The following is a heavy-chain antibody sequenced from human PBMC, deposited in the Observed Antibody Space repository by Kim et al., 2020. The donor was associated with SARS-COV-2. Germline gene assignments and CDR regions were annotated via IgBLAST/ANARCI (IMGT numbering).Heavy chain of an antibody. D-gene: IGHD6-19*01. Sequence: SVKVSCKASGGTFSSYAISWVRQAPGQGLEWMGGIIPIFGTANYAQKFQGRVTITADESTSTAYMELSSLRSEDTAVYYCASSTVPQGQGIAVAVEDDYYYYGMDVWGQGTTVTVSS. CDR2: IIPIFGTA. J-gene: IGHJ6*02. CDR1: GGTFSSYA. CDR3: ASSTVPQGQGIAVAVEDDYYYYGMDV. V-gene: IGHV1-69*13.